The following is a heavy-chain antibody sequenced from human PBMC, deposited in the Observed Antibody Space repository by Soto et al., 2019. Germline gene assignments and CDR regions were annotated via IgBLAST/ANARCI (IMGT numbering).Heavy chain of an antibody. V-gene: IGHV1-46*01. CDR3: ARDGRGSYSSAWYYFDY. Sequence: QVQLVQSGAEVKKPGASVKVSCKASGYTFTSYYMHWVRQAPGQGLEWMGIINPSGGSTSYAQKFQGRVTMTRDTSTSTVYMELSSLRSEDTAVYYCARDGRGSYSSAWYYFDYWGQGTLVTVSS. CDR2: INPSGGST. CDR1: GYTFTSYY. J-gene: IGHJ4*02. D-gene: IGHD6-19*01.